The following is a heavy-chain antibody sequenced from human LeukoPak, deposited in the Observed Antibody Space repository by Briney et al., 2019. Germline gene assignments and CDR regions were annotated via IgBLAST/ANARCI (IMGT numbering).Heavy chain of an antibody. D-gene: IGHD2-2*01. V-gene: IGHV1-18*01. CDR1: GSTFTSYG. CDR2: FSTYNGNT. J-gene: IGHJ5*02. CDR3: ARDTRDNVVVPAVPNLFDP. Sequence: ASVKVSCKASGSTFTSYGISWVRQAPGPGLEWMGWFSTYNGNTNYTQKLPGRVTMTTDTSTSTAYMELRSRRSDDTAVYYCARDTRDNVVVPAVPNLFDPWGQGSLVTVSS.